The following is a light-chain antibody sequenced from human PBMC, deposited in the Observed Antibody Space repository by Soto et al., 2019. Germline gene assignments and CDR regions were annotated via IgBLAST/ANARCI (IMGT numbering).Light chain of an antibody. V-gene: IGKV3-15*01. CDR3: QQYNNWPWT. CDR1: QSVSSK. Sequence: EVELTQSPGTLSLSPGERATISCRASQSVSSKLVWNQRKPGQTPRLLIYDASTRATGMPGRFSGSGSGTEFTLTISSLQSEDFAVYYCQQYNNWPWTFGQGTKVDIK. CDR2: DAS. J-gene: IGKJ1*01.